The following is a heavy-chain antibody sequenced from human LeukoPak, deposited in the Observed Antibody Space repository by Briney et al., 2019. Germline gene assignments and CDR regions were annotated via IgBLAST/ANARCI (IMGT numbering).Heavy chain of an antibody. CDR1: GGSISSSNYY. CDR2: IYYSGST. D-gene: IGHD1-26*01. V-gene: IGHV4-39*07. J-gene: IGHJ4*02. CDR3: AREGWESFDY. Sequence: SETLSLTCTVSGGSISSSNYYWGWIRQPPGKGLEWIGSIYYSGSTYYNPSLKSRVTISVDTSKNQFSLKLGSVTAADTAVYYCAREGWESFDYWGQGTLVTVSS.